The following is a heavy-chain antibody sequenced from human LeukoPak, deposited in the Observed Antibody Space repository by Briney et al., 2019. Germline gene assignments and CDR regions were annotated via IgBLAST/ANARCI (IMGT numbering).Heavy chain of an antibody. Sequence: PGGSLRLSCAASGFTFSNYWMAWVRQAPGKGLEWVANIDQDGSEKESVDSVKGRFTISRDNAKNPLYLQMSNLRAEDTAVYYCARWRGAQSEFEYWGQGTLVTVSS. D-gene: IGHD3-3*01. J-gene: IGHJ4*02. CDR2: IDQDGSEK. V-gene: IGHV3-7*01. CDR3: ARWRGAQSEFEY. CDR1: GFTFSNYW.